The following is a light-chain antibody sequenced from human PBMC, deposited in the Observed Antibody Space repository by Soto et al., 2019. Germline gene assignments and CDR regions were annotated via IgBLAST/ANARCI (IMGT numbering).Light chain of an antibody. CDR2: DAS. V-gene: IGKV3-15*01. Sequence: EIMMTQSPATLSVSPGEKATPSCRASQSVSSNLAWYQQKVGQAPRVLIYDASTRATGIPGRFSGSGSGTEFTLTISSLQSEDFAVYYCQQYNNWPETFGQGTKVDIK. J-gene: IGKJ1*01. CDR1: QSVSSN. CDR3: QQYNNWPET.